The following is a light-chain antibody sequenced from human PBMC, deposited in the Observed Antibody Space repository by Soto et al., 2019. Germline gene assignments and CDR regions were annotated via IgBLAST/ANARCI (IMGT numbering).Light chain of an antibody. CDR3: SSFTRSNSYV. V-gene: IGLV2-14*03. Sequence: QSALTQPASVSGSPGQSITISCTGTSSDVGAYNYVSWYQQHPGKVPKLMIYDVSDRTSGVSNRFSGSKSGNTASLTISGLQAEYEADYYCSSFTRSNSYVFGTGTKLTVL. CDR1: SSDVGAYNY. CDR2: DVS. J-gene: IGLJ1*01.